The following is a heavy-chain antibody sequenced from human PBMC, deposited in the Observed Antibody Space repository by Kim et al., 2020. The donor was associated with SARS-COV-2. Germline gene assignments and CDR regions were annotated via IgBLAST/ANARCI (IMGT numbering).Heavy chain of an antibody. Sequence: GGSLRLSCAASGFTFSSYSMNWVRQAPGKGLEWVSSTSSSSSYIYYADSVKGRFTISRDNAKNSLYLQMNSLRAEDTAVYYCASYCSGGSCPYYYGMDVWGQGTTVTVSS. J-gene: IGHJ6*02. CDR1: GFTFSSYS. CDR3: ASYCSGGSCPYYYGMDV. D-gene: IGHD2-15*01. V-gene: IGHV3-21*01. CDR2: TSSSSSYI.